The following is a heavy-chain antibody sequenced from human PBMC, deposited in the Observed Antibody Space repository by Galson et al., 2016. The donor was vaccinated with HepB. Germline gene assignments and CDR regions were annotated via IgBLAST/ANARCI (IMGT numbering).Heavy chain of an antibody. D-gene: IGHD2-21*02. Sequence: PALVKPTQTLTLTCTFSGFSLSTTGVDVGWIRQPPGNTLEWLALISGHDDKRYTPSLKSKLTISKDTSKQQVLLTMTNVDPVDTATYYCLHSSDLHHAFDIWGQGTSVIVSS. CDR1: GFSLSTTGVD. CDR2: ISGHDDK. V-gene: IGHV2-5*01. CDR3: LHSSDLHHAFDI. J-gene: IGHJ3*02.